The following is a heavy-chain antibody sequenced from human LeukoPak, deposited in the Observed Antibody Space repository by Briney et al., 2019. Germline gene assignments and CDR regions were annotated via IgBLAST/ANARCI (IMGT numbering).Heavy chain of an antibody. CDR2: ISAYNGNT. CDR3: ARDGYCSSTSCIEGYYYYYYGMDV. Sequence: ASVKVSCKGSGYTVTSYGISWVRQAPGQGLEWMGWISAYNGNTNYAQKLQGRVTMTTDTSTSTAYMELRSLRSDDTAVYYCARDGYCSSTSCIEGYYYYYYGMDVWGQGTTVTVSS. D-gene: IGHD2-2*03. J-gene: IGHJ6*02. CDR1: GYTVTSYG. V-gene: IGHV1-18*01.